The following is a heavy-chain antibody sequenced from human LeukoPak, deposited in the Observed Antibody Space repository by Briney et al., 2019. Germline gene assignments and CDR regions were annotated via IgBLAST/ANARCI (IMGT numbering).Heavy chain of an antibody. CDR3: ARDRYCSSTSCYNAFDI. Sequence: GGSLRLSCAASGFTFSSYGMIWVRQAPGKGLEWVSSISSSSSYIYYADSVKGRFTISRDNAKNSLYLQMNSLRAEDTAVYYCARDRYCSSTSCYNAFDIWGQGTMVTVSS. CDR1: GFTFSSYG. CDR2: ISSSSSYI. V-gene: IGHV3-21*01. J-gene: IGHJ3*02. D-gene: IGHD2-2*02.